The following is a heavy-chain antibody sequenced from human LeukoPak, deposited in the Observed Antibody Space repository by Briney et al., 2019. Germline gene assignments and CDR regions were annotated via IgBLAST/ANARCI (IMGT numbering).Heavy chain of an antibody. CDR3: ASPQHTLGAPDAFDI. CDR2: INTNTGNP. J-gene: IGHJ3*02. Sequence: ASVKVSCKASGYTFTSYAMNWVRQAPGQGLEWMGWINTNTGNPTYAQGFTGRFVFSLDTSVSTAYLQISSLKAEDTAVYYCASPQHTLGAPDAFDIWGQGTMVTVSS. D-gene: IGHD1-26*01. CDR1: GYTFTSYA. V-gene: IGHV7-4-1*02.